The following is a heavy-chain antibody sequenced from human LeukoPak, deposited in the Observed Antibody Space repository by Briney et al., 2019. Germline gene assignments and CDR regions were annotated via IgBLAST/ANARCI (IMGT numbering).Heavy chain of an antibody. V-gene: IGHV4-39*01. Sequence: SETLSLTRTVSGGSISSSSYYWGRIRQPPGKGLEWIGSIYYSGSTYYNPSLKSRVTISVDTSKNQFSLKLSSVTAADTAVYYCARQGDSGSYYLKYYYYYGMDVWGQGTTVTVSS. CDR1: GGSISSSSYY. CDR3: ARQGDSGSYYLKYYYYYGMDV. J-gene: IGHJ6*02. CDR2: IYYSGST. D-gene: IGHD1-26*01.